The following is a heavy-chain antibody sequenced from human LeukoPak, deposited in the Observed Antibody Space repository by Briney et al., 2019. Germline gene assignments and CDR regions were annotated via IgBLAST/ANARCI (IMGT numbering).Heavy chain of an antibody. CDR1: GFTFSSYA. J-gene: IGHJ1*01. CDR2: ISGSGGST. V-gene: IGHV3-23*01. D-gene: IGHD6-19*01. CDR3: APPLLRSGWTPNPTH. Sequence: QSGGSLRLSCAASGFTFSSYAMSWVRQAPGKGLEWVSAISGSGGSTYYADSVKGRFTISRDNSKNTLYLQMNSLRAEDTAVYYCAPPLLRSGWTPNPTHWGQGTLVTVSS.